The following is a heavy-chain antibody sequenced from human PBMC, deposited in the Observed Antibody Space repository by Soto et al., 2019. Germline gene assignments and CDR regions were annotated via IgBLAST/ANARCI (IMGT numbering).Heavy chain of an antibody. CDR2: ISGSGGST. V-gene: IGHV3-23*01. CDR3: AKSWELNYYYGMDV. J-gene: IGHJ6*02. Sequence: PGGSLRLSCAASGFTFSSYAMSWVRQAPGKGLEWVSAISGSGGSTYYADSVKGRFTISRDNSKNTLYLQMNSLRAEDTAVYYCAKSWELNYYYGMDVWGQGTTVTVSS. CDR1: GFTFSSYA. D-gene: IGHD1-26*01.